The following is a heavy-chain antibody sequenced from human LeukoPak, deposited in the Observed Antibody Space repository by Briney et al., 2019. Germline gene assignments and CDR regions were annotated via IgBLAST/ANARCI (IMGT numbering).Heavy chain of an antibody. CDR2: ISSSSTI. D-gene: IGHD2-15*01. V-gene: IGHV3-48*01. J-gene: IGHJ4*02. CDR3: ARVGVVTAPLDY. Sequence: GGSLRLSCAASGFTFNTYSMNWVRQAPGKGLEWVSYISSSSTIYYADSVKGRFTISRDNAKSSLYLQMNTLRAEDTAVYYCARVGVVTAPLDYWGQGTLVTVSS. CDR1: GFTFNTYS.